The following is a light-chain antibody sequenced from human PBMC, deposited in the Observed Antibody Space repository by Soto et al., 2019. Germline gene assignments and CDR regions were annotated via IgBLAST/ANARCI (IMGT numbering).Light chain of an antibody. Sequence: QSVLTQPPSASGSPGQSVTISRTGTSSDVGGYNYVSWYQQHPGKAPKLMIYEVIKRPSGVPDRFSGSKSGNTASLTVTGLQAEDEADYYCSSYAGSNNLRVFGGGTKLTVL. V-gene: IGLV2-8*01. J-gene: IGLJ2*01. CDR1: SSDVGGYNY. CDR3: SSYAGSNNLRV. CDR2: EVI.